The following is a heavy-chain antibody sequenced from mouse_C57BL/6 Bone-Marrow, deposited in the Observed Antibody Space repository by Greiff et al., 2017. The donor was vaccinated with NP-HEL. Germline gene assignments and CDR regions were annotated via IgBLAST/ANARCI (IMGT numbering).Heavy chain of an antibody. CDR2: IDPSDSYT. J-gene: IGHJ2*01. Sequence: QVHLQQPGAELVMPGASVKLSCKASGYTFTSYWMHWVKQRPGQGLEWIGEIDPSDSYTNYNQKFKGKSTLTVDKSSSTAYMQLSSLTSEDSAVYYWARESYSAGQPDYGGQGTTLTVSA. D-gene: IGHD3-2*02. V-gene: IGHV1-69*01. CDR1: GYTFTSYW. CDR3: ARESYSAGQPDY.